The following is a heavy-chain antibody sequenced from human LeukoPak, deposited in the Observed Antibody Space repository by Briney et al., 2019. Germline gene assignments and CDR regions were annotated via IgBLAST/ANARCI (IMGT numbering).Heavy chain of an antibody. D-gene: IGHD6-19*01. J-gene: IGHJ5*01. CDR1: GGTFSSYA. CDR3: ARDTHTSGWYNTYNWFDS. V-gene: IGHV1-69*13. Sequence: SVKVSCKASGGTFSSYAISWVRQAPGQGLEWMGGIIPIFGTANYAQKFQGRVTITADESTSTAYMELSSLRSEDTAVYYCARDTHTSGWYNTYNWFDSWGQETMVIVS. CDR2: IIPIFGTA.